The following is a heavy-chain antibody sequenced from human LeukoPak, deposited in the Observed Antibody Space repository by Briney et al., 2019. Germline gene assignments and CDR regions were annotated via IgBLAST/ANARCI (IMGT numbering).Heavy chain of an antibody. CDR1: GFTFSDYY. J-gene: IGHJ4*02. V-gene: IGHV3-11*01. CDR2: ISSSGSTI. CDR3: AKTGVPAAPYNFDY. Sequence: GGSLRLSCAASGFTFSDYYMSWIRQAPGKGLEWVSYISSSGSTIYYADSVKGRFAISRDNAKNSLYLQMNSLRAEDTAVYYCAKTGVPAAPYNFDYWGQGTLVTVSS. D-gene: IGHD2-2*01.